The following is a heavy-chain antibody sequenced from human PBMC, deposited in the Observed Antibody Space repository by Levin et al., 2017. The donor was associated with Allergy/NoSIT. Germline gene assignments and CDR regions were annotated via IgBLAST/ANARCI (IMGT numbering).Heavy chain of an antibody. Sequence: GGSLRLSCAASGFTFSSYGMHWVRQAPGKGLEWVAVISYDGSNKYYADSVKGRFTISRDNSKNTLYLQMNSLRAEDTAVYYCAIGHPSSKYQLPKGSPTGVFDIWGQGTMVTVSS. CDR3: AIGHPSSKYQLPKGSPTGVFDI. CDR1: GFTFSSYG. CDR2: ISYDGSNK. V-gene: IGHV3-30*03. D-gene: IGHD2-2*01. J-gene: IGHJ3*02.